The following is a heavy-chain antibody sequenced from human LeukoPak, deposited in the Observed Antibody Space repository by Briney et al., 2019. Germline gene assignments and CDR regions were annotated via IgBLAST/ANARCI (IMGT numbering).Heavy chain of an antibody. Sequence: GGSLRLSCAASGFTFSSYAMSWVRQAPGKGLEWVANIGQDGTEKHHEDSVRGRFTISRDNAKNSVFLQMNSLRAEDTAVYYCARDRDGKDYWGQGTLVTVSS. CDR1: GFTFSSYA. CDR2: IGQDGTEK. J-gene: IGHJ4*02. V-gene: IGHV3-7*03. D-gene: IGHD1-1*01. CDR3: ARDRDGKDY.